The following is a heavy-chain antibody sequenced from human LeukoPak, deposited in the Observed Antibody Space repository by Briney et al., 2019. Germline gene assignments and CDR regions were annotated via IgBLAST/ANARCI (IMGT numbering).Heavy chain of an antibody. CDR1: GGSITHYY. Sequence: SETLSLTCTVSGGSITHYYWTWIRQPPGKTLEWIGYSYYSGSTKYNPSLKSRVTISVDTSNNQFSLNLRSVTAADTAVYYCATTTSGGDAFDIWGQGTMVTDSS. CDR2: SYYSGST. D-gene: IGHD1-26*01. J-gene: IGHJ3*02. CDR3: ATTTSGGDAFDI. V-gene: IGHV4-59*01.